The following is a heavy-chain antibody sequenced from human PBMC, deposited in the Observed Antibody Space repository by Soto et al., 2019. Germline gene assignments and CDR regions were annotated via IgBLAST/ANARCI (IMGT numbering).Heavy chain of an antibody. D-gene: IGHD3-3*01. CDR2: IYYSGST. CDR1: GGSISSSSYY. J-gene: IGHJ6*02. V-gene: IGHV4-39*01. Sequence: SETLSLTCTVSGGSISSSSYYWGWIRQPPGKGLEWIGSIYYSGSTYYNPSLKSRVTISVDTSKNQFSLKLSSVTAADTAVYYCARQTDSPFWSGYVHYYYYYGMDVWGQGTTVTVSS. CDR3: ARQTDSPFWSGYVHYYYYYGMDV.